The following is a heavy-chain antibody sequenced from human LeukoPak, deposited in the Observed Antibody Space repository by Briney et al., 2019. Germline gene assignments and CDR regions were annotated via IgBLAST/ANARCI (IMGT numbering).Heavy chain of an antibody. Sequence: GGSLRLSCAASGFTFSSCGMHWVRQAPGKGLEWVSYISSSSSTIYYADSVKGRFTISRDNAKNSLYLQMNSLRAEDTAVYYCARDSKEIGVTSDYWGQGTLVTVSS. V-gene: IGHV3-48*01. D-gene: IGHD4-17*01. CDR2: ISSSSSTI. J-gene: IGHJ4*02. CDR1: GFTFSSCG. CDR3: ARDSKEIGVTSDY.